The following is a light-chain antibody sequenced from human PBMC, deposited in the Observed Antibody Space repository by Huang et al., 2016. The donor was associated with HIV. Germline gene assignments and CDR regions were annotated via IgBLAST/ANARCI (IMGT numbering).Light chain of an antibody. CDR3: QQSARTPRT. Sequence: DIQITQSPSSLSASVGDRVNITCRASQNINRYLNWYQQRPGEAPKLLIHGASSLQSRVPSRFTGSGSGTDFTLTISSLQPEDSATYYGQQSARTPRTFGQGTKLEI. V-gene: IGKV1-39*01. J-gene: IGKJ2*01. CDR1: QNINRY. CDR2: GAS.